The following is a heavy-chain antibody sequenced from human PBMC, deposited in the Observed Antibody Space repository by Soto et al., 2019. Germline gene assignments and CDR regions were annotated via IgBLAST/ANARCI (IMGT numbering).Heavy chain of an antibody. CDR3: ARDLWGYCGTDCYPLDV. CDR2: MYNTGST. Sequence: SETLSLTCAVSGGSISRYYWSWIRQPPGKGLEWIGYMYNTGSTVYNPPFKSRVTISVDTSKNQFSLKLNSVTAADTAVYYCARDLWGYCGTDCYPLDVWGQGTTVTVSS. CDR1: GGSISRYY. D-gene: IGHD2-21*02. J-gene: IGHJ6*02. V-gene: IGHV4-59*01.